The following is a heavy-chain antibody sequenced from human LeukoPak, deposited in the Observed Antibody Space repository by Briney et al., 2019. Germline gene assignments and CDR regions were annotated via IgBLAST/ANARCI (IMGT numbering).Heavy chain of an antibody. CDR2: IKQDGSEK. J-gene: IGHJ5*02. V-gene: IGHV3-7*03. Sequence: GGSLRLSCAVSGFIFSSYWMSWVRQAPGKGPEWVAHIKQDGSEKYYADSVKGRFTISRDNAKNSLYLQMNSLRAEDTALYYCAKGPAAAGTFWFDPWGQGTLVTVSS. CDR1: GFIFSSYW. CDR3: AKGPAAAGTFWFDP. D-gene: IGHD6-13*01.